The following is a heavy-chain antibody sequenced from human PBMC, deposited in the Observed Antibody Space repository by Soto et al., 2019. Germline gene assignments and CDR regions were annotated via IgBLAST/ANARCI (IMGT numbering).Heavy chain of an antibody. V-gene: IGHV3-7*03. J-gene: IGHJ6*02. Sequence: GSLRLSCTASGFTFSTYCMSWVRQAPGMGLEWVANIGEDGSEKYYVDSVKGRFTISRDNAKNSLYLQMNSLRADDTAVYYCARGSGGHNYYYGMDVWGQGTTVTVSS. CDR2: IGEDGSEK. CDR3: ARGSGGHNYYYGMDV. CDR1: GFTFSTYC. D-gene: IGHD2-15*01.